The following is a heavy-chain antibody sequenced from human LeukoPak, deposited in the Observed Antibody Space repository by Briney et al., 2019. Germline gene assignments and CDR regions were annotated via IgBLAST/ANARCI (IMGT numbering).Heavy chain of an antibody. J-gene: IGHJ5*02. CDR3: AKGRRSSPGSRWFDP. CDR2: ISNNGGYT. Sequence: GGSLRLSCAASGFTFSSSAMSWVRQAPGKGLEWVSAISNNGGYTYYADSVKGRFTISRDNSKNTLYLQMNSLRAEDTAVYYCAKGRRSSPGSRWFDPWGQGTLVTVSS. V-gene: IGHV3-23*01. CDR1: GFTFSSSA. D-gene: IGHD6-6*01.